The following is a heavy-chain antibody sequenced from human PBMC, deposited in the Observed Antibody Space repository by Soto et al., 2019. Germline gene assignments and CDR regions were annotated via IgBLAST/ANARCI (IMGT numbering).Heavy chain of an antibody. CDR1: GFTFTSSA. CDR3: AAALSGPIDY. J-gene: IGHJ4*02. Sequence: SVKVSCKASGFTFTSSAMQCARQARGQRLEWIGWIVVGSGNTNYAQKFQERVTITRDMSTSTAYMELSSLRSEDTAVYYCAAALSGPIDYWGQGTLVTVSS. D-gene: IGHD3-3*01. CDR2: IVVGSGNT. V-gene: IGHV1-58*02.